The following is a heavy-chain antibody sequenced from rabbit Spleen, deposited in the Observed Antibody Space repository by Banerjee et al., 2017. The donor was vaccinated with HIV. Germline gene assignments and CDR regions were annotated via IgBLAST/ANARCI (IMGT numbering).Heavy chain of an antibody. CDR2: INTDSGST. CDR1: GVSFSSRYY. CDR3: ARDLVAVIGWNFNL. D-gene: IGHD1-1*01. V-gene: IGHV1S40*01. J-gene: IGHJ4*01. Sequence: QSLEESGGDLVKPGASLTLTCTASGVSFSSRYYMCWVRQAPGKGLEWIGCINTDSGSTWYASWAKGRFTMSRTSSTTVTLQMTSLTAADTATYFCARDLVAVIGWNFNLWGPGTLVTVS.